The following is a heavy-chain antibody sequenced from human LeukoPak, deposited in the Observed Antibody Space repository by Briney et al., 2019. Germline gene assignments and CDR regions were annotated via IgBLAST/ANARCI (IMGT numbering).Heavy chain of an antibody. J-gene: IGHJ6*03. CDR3: ARRPSGTGSYYYYYMDV. V-gene: IGHV4-59*12. Sequence: SETLSLTCTVSGGSISSYYWSWIRQPPGKGLEWIGEIYHSGSTNYNPSLKSRVTISVDKSKNQFSLKLSSVTAADTAVYYCARRPSGTGSYYYYYMDVWGKGTTVTVSS. D-gene: IGHD3-10*01. CDR2: IYHSGST. CDR1: GGSISSYY.